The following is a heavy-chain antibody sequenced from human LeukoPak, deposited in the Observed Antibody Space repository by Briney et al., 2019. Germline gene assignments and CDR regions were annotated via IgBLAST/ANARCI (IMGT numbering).Heavy chain of an antibody. CDR3: ARDFQAYYYYYMDV. Sequence: GGSLRLSCAASGFTLSSYSMNWVRQAPGKGLEWVSSISSSSYIYYADSVKGRFTISRDNAKNSLYLQMNSLRAEDTAVYYCARDFQAYYYYYMDVWGKGTTVTVSS. CDR1: GFTLSSYS. V-gene: IGHV3-21*01. J-gene: IGHJ6*03. CDR2: ISSSSYI.